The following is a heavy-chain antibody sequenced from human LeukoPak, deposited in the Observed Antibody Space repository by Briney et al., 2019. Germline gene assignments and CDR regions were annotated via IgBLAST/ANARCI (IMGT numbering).Heavy chain of an antibody. CDR3: ARDKSYGDSEDY. J-gene: IGHJ4*02. D-gene: IGHD4-17*01. Sequence: GGPLRLSCTASGYLLSKYWMSWVRQATGKGREWVANIKQDGREKYYVDSVKGRFTISRDNAKNSLSLQMNSLRAEDTAVYYCARDKSYGDSEDYWGQGTLVSVSS. V-gene: IGHV3-7*05. CDR2: IKQDGREK. CDR1: GYLLSKYW.